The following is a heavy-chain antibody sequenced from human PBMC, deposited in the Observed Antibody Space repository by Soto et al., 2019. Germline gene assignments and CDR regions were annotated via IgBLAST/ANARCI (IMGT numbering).Heavy chain of an antibody. CDR2: IWHDGSEK. CDR3: ARDPRDSPGAYYYNYYGLDV. Sequence: GGSMRLSRATSGFVFSSYGMQWVRQAPGKALEWVAAIWHDGSEKYYADLVKGRFTISRDNSKSTLYLQMNSLRAEDTAVYYCARDPRDSPGAYYYNYYGLDVWGQGTTVTVSS. V-gene: IGHV3-33*01. J-gene: IGHJ6*02. D-gene: IGHD2-21*01. CDR1: GFVFSSYG.